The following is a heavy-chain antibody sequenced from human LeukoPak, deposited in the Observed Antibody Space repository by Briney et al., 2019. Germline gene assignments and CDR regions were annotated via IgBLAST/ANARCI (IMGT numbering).Heavy chain of an antibody. CDR1: GYTFTSYY. CDR2: INASGGST. J-gene: IGHJ3*02. V-gene: IGHV1-46*01. CDR3: AREGGLGSYFAVDAFDI. Sequence: ASVKVSCKASGYTFTSYYMHLVRRAPGQGLEWMGIINASGGSTSYAQKFQGRVTMTRDTSTSTVYMELSSLRSEDTAVYYCAREGGLGSYFAVDAFDIWGQGTMVTVSS. D-gene: IGHD1-26*01.